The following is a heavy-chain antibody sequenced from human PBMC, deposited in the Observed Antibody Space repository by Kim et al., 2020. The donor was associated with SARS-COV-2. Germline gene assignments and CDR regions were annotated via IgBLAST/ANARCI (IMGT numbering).Heavy chain of an antibody. J-gene: IGHJ5*02. CDR1: GGTFNNYT. Sequence: SVKVSCKASGGTFNNYTISWVRQAPGQGLEWMGRIIPILGIINYAQKFQGRVTITADKSTSTAYMELSSLRSEDTAVYYCARDNTIFGVVSMFDPWGQGTLVTVSS. D-gene: IGHD3-3*01. CDR3: ARDNTIFGVVSMFDP. V-gene: IGHV1-69*04. CDR2: IIPILGII.